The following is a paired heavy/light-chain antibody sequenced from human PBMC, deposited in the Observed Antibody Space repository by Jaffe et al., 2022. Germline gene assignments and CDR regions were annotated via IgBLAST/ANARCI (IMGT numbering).Heavy chain of an antibody. Sequence: EVQLLESGGGLVQPGGSLRLSCAGSGFTFRSYVMSWVRQAPGKGLEWVSAISGSGGSTYYADSVKGRFTISRDNSKNTLYLQMNSLRAEDTAVYYCAKERGISTDYWGQGTLVTVSS. V-gene: IGHV3-23*01. J-gene: IGHJ4*02. CDR1: GFTFRSYV. CDR2: ISGSGGST. D-gene: IGHD3-10*01. CDR3: AKERGISTDY.
Light chain of an antibody. V-gene: IGLV7-43*01. Sequence: QTVVTQEPSLTVSPGGTVTLTCASSTGAVTSGYYPNWFQQKPGQAPRALIYSTSNKHSWTPARFSGSLLGGKAALTLSGVQPEDEAEYYCLLYYGGARVFGGGTKLTVL. CDR2: STS. CDR3: LLYYGGARV. CDR1: TGAVTSGYY. J-gene: IGLJ3*02.